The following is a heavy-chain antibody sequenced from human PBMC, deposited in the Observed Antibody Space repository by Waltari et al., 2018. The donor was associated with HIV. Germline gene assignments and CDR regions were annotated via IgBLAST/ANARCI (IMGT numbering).Heavy chain of an antibody. CDR3: VKDGCSSGWCFDY. CDR2: ISPDGSDK. D-gene: IGHD6-19*01. Sequence: VQLVESGGGVVQPGGSLSLSGGRSVFIFPLFGIPWVRQAPGKGLEWVAVISPDGSDKFFGDSVKGRVTISRDNSKNTVNLQMHSLRVNDTATYFCVKDGCSSGWCFDYWGQGTLVTVSS. V-gene: IGHV3-30*18. J-gene: IGHJ4*02. CDR1: VFIFPLFG.